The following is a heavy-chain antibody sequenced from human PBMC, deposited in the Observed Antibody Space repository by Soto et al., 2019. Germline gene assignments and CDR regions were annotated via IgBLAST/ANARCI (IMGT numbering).Heavy chain of an antibody. V-gene: IGHV3-23*01. CDR1: GFSFSISA. CDR3: AKGGGYHYYLAIDV. CDR2: ISGGGVNT. D-gene: IGHD2-15*01. Sequence: HPVGSLRLSCAASGFSFSISAMTWVRQAPGKGLEWVSAISGGGVNTYYADSVKGRFTISRDNSKNTLYLQMNSLRAEDTAVYYCAKGGGYHYYLAIDVWGQGTTVTVSS. J-gene: IGHJ6*02.